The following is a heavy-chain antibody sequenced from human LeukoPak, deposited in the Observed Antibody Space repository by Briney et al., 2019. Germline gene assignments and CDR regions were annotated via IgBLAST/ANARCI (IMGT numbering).Heavy chain of an antibody. Sequence: ASVKVSCKASGYTFTSYGISWVRQAPGQGLEWMGWVSAYNGNTNYAQKLQGRVTMTTDTSASTAYMELSSLRSEDTAVYYCARGSSGWYRGTHNWFDPWGQGTLVTVSS. CDR2: VSAYNGNT. V-gene: IGHV1-18*01. CDR1: GYTFTSYG. CDR3: ARGSSGWYRGTHNWFDP. J-gene: IGHJ5*02. D-gene: IGHD6-19*01.